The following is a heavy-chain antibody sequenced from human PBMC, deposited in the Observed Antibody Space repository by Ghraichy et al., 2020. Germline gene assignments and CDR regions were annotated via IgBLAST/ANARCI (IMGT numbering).Heavy chain of an antibody. CDR3: ARGRIAVAGIGGWFDP. CDR2: INHSGST. CDR1: GGSFSGYY. Sequence: SETLSLTCAVYGGSFSGYYWSWIRQPPGKGLEWIGEINHSGSTNYNPSLKSRVTISVDTSKNQFSLKLSSVTAADTAVYYCARGRIAVAGIGGWFDPWGQGTLVTVSS. D-gene: IGHD6-19*01. V-gene: IGHV4-34*01. J-gene: IGHJ5*02.